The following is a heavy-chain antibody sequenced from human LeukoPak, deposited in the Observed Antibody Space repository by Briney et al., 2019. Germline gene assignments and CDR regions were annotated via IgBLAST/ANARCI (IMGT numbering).Heavy chain of an antibody. J-gene: IGHJ3*02. D-gene: IGHD3-3*01. V-gene: IGHV4-39*01. CDR2: IYYSGST. Sequence: PSETLSLTCTVSGGSISSSSYYWGWIRQPPGKGLERIGSIYYSGSTYYNPSLKSRVTISVDTSKNQFSLKLSSVTAADTAVYYCASPSRSDLDAFDIWGQGTMVTVSS. CDR1: GGSISSSSYY. CDR3: ASPSRSDLDAFDI.